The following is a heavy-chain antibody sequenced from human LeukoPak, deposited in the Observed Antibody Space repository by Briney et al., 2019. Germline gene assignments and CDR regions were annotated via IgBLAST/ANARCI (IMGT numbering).Heavy chain of an antibody. CDR1: GYTFTGYY. CDR2: INPNSGGT. V-gene: IGHV1-2*02. CDR3: ARGPSITMIRGGQWYYYMDV. J-gene: IGHJ6*03. Sequence: ASVKVSCKASGYTFTGYYMHWVRQAPGQGLEWMGWINPNSGGTNYAQKFQGRVTMTRDTSTNTVYMELSSLRSEDTAVYYCARGPSITMIRGGQWYYYMDVWGKGTTVTISS. D-gene: IGHD3-10*01.